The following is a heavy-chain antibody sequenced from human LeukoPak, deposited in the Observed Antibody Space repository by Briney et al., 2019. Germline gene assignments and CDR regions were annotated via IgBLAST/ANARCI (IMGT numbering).Heavy chain of an antibody. J-gene: IGHJ6*02. CDR2: IYYSGST. CDR1: GGSISSYY. V-gene: IGHV4-59*08. CDR3: ARRPYYYGMDV. Sequence: PSETLSLTCTVSGGSISSYYWTWIRQPPGKGLEWIGHIYYSGSTNYNPSLRSRVTISVDTSKNQFSLKLSSVTAADTVVYYCARRPYYYGMDVWGQGTTVTVSS.